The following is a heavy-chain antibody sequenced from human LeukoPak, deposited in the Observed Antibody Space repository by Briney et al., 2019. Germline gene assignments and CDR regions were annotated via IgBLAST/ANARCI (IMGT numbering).Heavy chain of an antibody. J-gene: IGHJ3*02. D-gene: IGHD3-10*01. V-gene: IGHV3-30*02. CDR3: AKDHGSPSPAYGPSGDI. CDR2: IRYDGSNK. CDR1: GFTFSSYG. Sequence: GGSLRLSCAASGFTFSSYGMHWVRQAPGKGLEWVAFIRYDGSNKYYADSVKGRFTISRDNSKNTLYLQMNSLRAEDTAVYYCAKDHGSPSPAYGPSGDIWGQGTMVTVSS.